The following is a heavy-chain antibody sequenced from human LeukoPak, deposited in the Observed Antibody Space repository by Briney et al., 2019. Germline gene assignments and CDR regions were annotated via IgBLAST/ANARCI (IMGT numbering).Heavy chain of an antibody. V-gene: IGHV3-23*01. CDR3: AKDRYYGSGTYYNPRLDY. J-gene: IGHJ4*02. D-gene: IGHD3-10*01. CDR2: IRGSGGNT. CDR1: GFTFISYA. Sequence: GGSLRLSCAASGFTFISYAMSWVRQAPGKGLEWVSGIRGSGGNTDYADSVKGRFTISRDNSKNTLFLQMNNLRAEDTAIYYCAKDRYYGSGTYYNPRLDYWGQGTLVTVSS.